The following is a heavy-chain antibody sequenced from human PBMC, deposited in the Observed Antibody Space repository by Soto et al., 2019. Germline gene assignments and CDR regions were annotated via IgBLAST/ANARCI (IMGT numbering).Heavy chain of an antibody. CDR1: GYSFTSYL. J-gene: IGHJ5*02. CDR2: IYPGDSDT. Sequence: PGEALHISCKGSGYSFTSYLIGWVRQMPGKGLEWMGIIYPGDSDTRYSPSFQGQVTISADKSISTAYLQWSSLKASDTAMYYCARAPRNYDSSGYYYRNWFDPWGQGTLVTVSS. V-gene: IGHV5-51*01. CDR3: ARAPRNYDSSGYYYRNWFDP. D-gene: IGHD3-22*01.